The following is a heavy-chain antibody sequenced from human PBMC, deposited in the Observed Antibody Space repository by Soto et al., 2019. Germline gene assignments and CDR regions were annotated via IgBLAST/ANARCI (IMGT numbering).Heavy chain of an antibody. CDR1: GGSISSSSYD. CDR3: DPEVDGAFDI. D-gene: IGHD1-26*01. CDR2: IYYSGST. Sequence: SETLSLTCTVSGGSISSSSYDWGWIRQPPGKGLEWIGSIYYSGSTYYNPSLKSRVTISVDTSKNQFSLKLSSVTAADTAVYYCDPEVDGAFDIWGQGTMVTVSS. V-gene: IGHV4-39*01. J-gene: IGHJ3*02.